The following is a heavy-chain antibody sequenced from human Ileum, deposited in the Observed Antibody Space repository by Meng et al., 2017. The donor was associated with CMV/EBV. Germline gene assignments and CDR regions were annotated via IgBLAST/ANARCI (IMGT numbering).Heavy chain of an antibody. CDR2: INPSTGDA. Sequence: SVKVSCKASEYTFFGYYIDWVRQAPGQGLEWMGWINPSTGDANYIQKLQGRVTLTRDTSIATVYMELSSLTSDDTATYYCIRGGTIAGDPAGFDPWGQGTLVTVSS. CDR1: EYTFFGYY. J-gene: IGHJ5*02. CDR3: IRGGTIAGDPAGFDP. D-gene: IGHD3-16*01. V-gene: IGHV1-2*02.